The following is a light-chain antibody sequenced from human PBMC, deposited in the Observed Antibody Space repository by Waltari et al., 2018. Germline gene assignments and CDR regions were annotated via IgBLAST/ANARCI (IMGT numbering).Light chain of an antibody. J-gene: IGKJ2*01. CDR2: AAS. V-gene: IGKV1-17*03. CDR1: QSIMEF. Sequence: DIQITQSPSAMSASVGDRVTLTCRASQSIMEFLGLFQQRPGTAPKRLIYAASTLELGVPSRFSGSGYGTEFTLTISSLQPEDFATYYCLQHDTYPHTFGQGTRVEMK. CDR3: LQHDTYPHT.